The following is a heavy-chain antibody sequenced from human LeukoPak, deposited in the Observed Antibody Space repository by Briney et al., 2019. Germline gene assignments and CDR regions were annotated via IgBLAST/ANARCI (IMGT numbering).Heavy chain of an antibody. CDR1: GGSISSGDYY. D-gene: IGHD3-10*01. J-gene: IGHJ4*02. CDR2: IYYSGST. CDR3: ARTPTKNMVRGVIIFDY. V-gene: IGHV4-30-4*01. Sequence: SQTLSLTCTVSGGSISSGDYYWSWIRQPPGKGLEWIGYIYYSGSTYYNPSLKSRVTISVDTSKNQFSLKLSSVTAADTAVYYCARTPTKNMVRGVIIFDYWGQGTLVTVSS.